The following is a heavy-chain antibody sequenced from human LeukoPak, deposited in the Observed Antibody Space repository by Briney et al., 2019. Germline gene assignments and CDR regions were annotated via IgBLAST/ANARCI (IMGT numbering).Heavy chain of an antibody. CDR3: ARHVSAYSSGLPYYMDV. CDR1: GGSISSSRYY. CDR2: IYYSGST. D-gene: IGHD6-19*01. Sequence: SETLSLTCNVSGGSISSSRYYWGWIRQPPGKGLEWIGSIYYSGSTYYNPSLKSRVTISVDTSKNQFSLKLSSVTAADTAVYHCARHVSAYSSGLPYYMDVWGKGTTVTVSS. J-gene: IGHJ6*03. V-gene: IGHV4-39*01.